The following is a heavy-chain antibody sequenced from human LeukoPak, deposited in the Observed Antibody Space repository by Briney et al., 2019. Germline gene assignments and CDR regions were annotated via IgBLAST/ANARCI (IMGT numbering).Heavy chain of an antibody. D-gene: IGHD6-13*01. CDR1: GFTFSTYS. J-gene: IGHJ4*02. V-gene: IGHV3-21*01. CDR2: ISSRGSDK. Sequence: PGGSLRLSCAASGFTFSTYSMHWVRQAPGKGLEWVSSISSRGSDKYYADSVKGRFTISRDNAKSSLYLQMDSLRRDDPAVYYCGRVHSNNWHYFDYWGQGTLVTVSS. CDR3: GRVHSNNWHYFDY.